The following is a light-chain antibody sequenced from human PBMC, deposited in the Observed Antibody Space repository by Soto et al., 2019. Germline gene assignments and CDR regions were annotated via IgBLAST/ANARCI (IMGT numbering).Light chain of an antibody. CDR3: HQRQSWPRT. CDR1: QSVSGW. J-gene: IGKJ1*01. V-gene: IGKV1-5*01. Sequence: LQMTKSPSTLAPSVEDTVTVTCPASQSVSGWLAWYQQKPGEAPKLVIYDASALPRGVPSRFSGIVSGTDFTLTINSLATEDGAIYDCHQRQSWPRTFCQGTKVDIK. CDR2: DAS.